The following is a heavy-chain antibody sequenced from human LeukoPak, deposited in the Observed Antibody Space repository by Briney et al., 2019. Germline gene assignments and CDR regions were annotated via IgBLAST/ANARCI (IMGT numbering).Heavy chain of an antibody. D-gene: IGHD3-9*01. CDR3: ARKYYDILTGYHLDY. CDR2: IKQDGSEK. CDR1: GFTFSSYW. V-gene: IGHV3-7*04. J-gene: IGHJ4*02. Sequence: GGSLRLSCAASGFTFSSYWMSCVRQAPGKGLEWVANIKQDGSEKYYVDSVKGRFTISRDNATNSLYLQMNSLRAEDTAVYYCARKYYDILTGYHLDYWGQGTLVTVSS.